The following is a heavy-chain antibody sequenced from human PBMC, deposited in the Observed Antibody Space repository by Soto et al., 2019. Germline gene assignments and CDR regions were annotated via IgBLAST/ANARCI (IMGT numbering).Heavy chain of an antibody. V-gene: IGHV3-23*01. Sequence: PGGSLRLSCAASGFPFSSYAMSWVRQAPGKGLEWVSAISGSGGSTYYADSVKGRFTISRDNSKNTLYLQMNSLRAEDTAVYYCMASGGVYYYDSSGYPTSYGMDVWGQGTTVTVSS. J-gene: IGHJ6*02. CDR1: GFPFSSYA. CDR3: MASGGVYYYDSSGYPTSYGMDV. D-gene: IGHD3-22*01. CDR2: ISGSGGST.